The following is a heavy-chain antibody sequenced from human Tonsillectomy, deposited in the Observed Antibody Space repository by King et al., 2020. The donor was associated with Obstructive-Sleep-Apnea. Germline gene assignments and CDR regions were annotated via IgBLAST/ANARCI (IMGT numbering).Heavy chain of an antibody. CDR2: ISYDGSNK. Sequence: GQLVQSGGGVVQPGRSLRLSCAVSGFIFSSYAMHWARQAPGKGPEWVAVISYDGSNKYYADSVKGRFTISRDNSESTLYLQMNSLRAEDTAIYYCARVLIDLENDYWGQGTLVTVSS. V-gene: IGHV3-30*04. CDR3: ARVLIDLENDY. D-gene: IGHD1-1*01. J-gene: IGHJ4*02. CDR1: GFIFSSYA.